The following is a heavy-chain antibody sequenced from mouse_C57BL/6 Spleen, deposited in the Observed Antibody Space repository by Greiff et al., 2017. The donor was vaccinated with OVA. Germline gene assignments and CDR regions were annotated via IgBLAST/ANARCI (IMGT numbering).Heavy chain of an antibody. Sequence: QVQLQQPGAELVRPGTSVKLSCKASGYTFTSYWMHWVKQRPGQGLAWIGVIDPSDSYTTYNQKFKGKATLTVDTSSSTAYMQLSSLTSEDSAVYYCARPGTRYFDVWGTGTTVTVSS. CDR3: ARPGTRYFDV. J-gene: IGHJ1*03. D-gene: IGHD3-3*01. CDR1: GYTFTSYW. V-gene: IGHV1-59*01. CDR2: IDPSDSYT.